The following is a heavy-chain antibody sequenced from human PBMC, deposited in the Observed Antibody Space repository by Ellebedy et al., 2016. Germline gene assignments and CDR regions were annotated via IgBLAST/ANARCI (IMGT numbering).Heavy chain of an antibody. J-gene: IGHJ5*02. V-gene: IGHV4-39*07. Sequence: SETLSLTCTVSGGSISGSPYCWGWIRQSPGKGLEWIGGIYYSGSTYYNRSLESRVTISLDTSKNRFSLELSSMTAADTAVYYCARDAGFSYGSWIGPWGQGALVTVSS. CDR1: GGSISGSPYC. CDR3: ARDAGFSYGSWIGP. D-gene: IGHD5-18*01. CDR2: IYYSGST.